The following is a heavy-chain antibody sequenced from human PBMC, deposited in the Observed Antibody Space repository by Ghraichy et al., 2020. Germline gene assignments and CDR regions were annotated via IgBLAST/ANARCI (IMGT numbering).Heavy chain of an antibody. D-gene: IGHD5-18*01. V-gene: IGHV3-33*05. J-gene: IGHJ4*02. CDR2: ISHDGANK. CDR1: GFTFSNYG. CDR3: ASGYSYGPGDY. Sequence: LSLTCAASGFTFSNYGMHWVRQAPGKGLEWVAVISHDGANKVYADSVKGRFTISRDNSETTLYLQMNSLRGEDTAVYYCASGYSYGPGDYWGQGTLVTVSS.